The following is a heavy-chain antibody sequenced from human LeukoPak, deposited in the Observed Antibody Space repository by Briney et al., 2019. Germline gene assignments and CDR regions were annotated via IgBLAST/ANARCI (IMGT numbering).Heavy chain of an antibody. D-gene: IGHD3-10*01. V-gene: IGHV4-59*01. CDR3: ARDVGYYGSGSSPHYYYFGMDV. J-gene: IGHJ6*02. CDR2: IRYSWST. CDR1: GGSISSYY. Sequence: PSETLSLTCTVSGGSISSYYWSWIRQPPGKGLEWIGYIRYSWSTNYNPSLKSRVTISVDTSKNQFSLKLSSVTAADTAVYYCARDVGYYGSGSSPHYYYFGMDVWGQGTTVTVPS.